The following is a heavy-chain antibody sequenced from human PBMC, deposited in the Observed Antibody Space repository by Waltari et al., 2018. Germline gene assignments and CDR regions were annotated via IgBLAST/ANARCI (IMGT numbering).Heavy chain of an antibody. Sequence: QVQLQESGPGLVKPSETLSLTCTVSGGSISSHYWSWIRQPPGKGLEWIGYIYYSGSTNSTPSLKSRVTISVDTSKNQFSLKLSSVTAADTAVYYCAREGGDYPYWFDPWGQGTLVIVSS. V-gene: IGHV4-59*11. CDR3: AREGGDYPYWFDP. D-gene: IGHD4-17*01. CDR1: GGSISSHY. CDR2: IYYSGST. J-gene: IGHJ5*02.